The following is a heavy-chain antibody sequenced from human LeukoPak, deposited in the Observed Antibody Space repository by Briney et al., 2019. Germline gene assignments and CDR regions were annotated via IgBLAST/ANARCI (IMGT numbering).Heavy chain of an antibody. D-gene: IGHD3-22*01. CDR2: IIPIFGTA. J-gene: IGHJ3*02. V-gene: IGHV1-69*13. CDR1: GGTFSSHA. CDR3: ARASSGYYDDAFDI. Sequence: SVKVSCKASGGTFSSHAISWVRQAPGQGLEWMGGIIPIFGTANYAQKFQGRVTITADESTSTAYMELSSLGSEDTAVYYCARASSGYYDDAFDIWGQGTMVTVSS.